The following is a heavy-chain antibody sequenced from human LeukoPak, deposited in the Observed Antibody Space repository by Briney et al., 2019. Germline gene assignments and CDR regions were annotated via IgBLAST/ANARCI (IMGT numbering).Heavy chain of an antibody. CDR1: RFTFSSYS. J-gene: IGHJ4*02. V-gene: IGHV3-48*01. CDR2: ISSSSSTI. Sequence: QPGGSLRLSCAASRFTFSSYSMNWVRQAPGKGLEWVSYISSSSSTIYYADSVKGRFTISRDNAKNSLYLQMNSLRAEDTAVYYCARNGGIVGAETDYWGQGTLVTVSS. CDR3: ARNGGIVGAETDY. D-gene: IGHD1-26*01.